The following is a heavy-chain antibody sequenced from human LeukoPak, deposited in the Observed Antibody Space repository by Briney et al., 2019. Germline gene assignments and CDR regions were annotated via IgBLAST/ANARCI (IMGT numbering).Heavy chain of an antibody. CDR1: GGSTSSTSYF. Sequence: PSETLSLTCTVSGGSTSSTSYFWGWIRQPPGQGLEWIGSIYYSGSTFYSPSLKSRVTISVDTSKNQFSLKLSSVTAADTAVYYCSREYSGSSRADWGQGTLVTVSS. V-gene: IGHV4-39*02. CDR3: SREYSGSSRAD. J-gene: IGHJ4*02. D-gene: IGHD6-6*01. CDR2: IYYSGST.